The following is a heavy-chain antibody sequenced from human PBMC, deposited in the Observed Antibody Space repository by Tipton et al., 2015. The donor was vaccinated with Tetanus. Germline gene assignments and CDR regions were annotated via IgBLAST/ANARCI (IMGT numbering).Heavy chain of an antibody. D-gene: IGHD2-2*01. CDR1: GYTFTSYG. CDR2: MNPNSGKT. CDR3: VSGSSIRHGLVV. V-gene: IGHV1-8*01. J-gene: IGHJ6*02. Sequence: QSGAEVKKPGASVKVSCKASGYTFTSYGINWVRQATGQGFDWMGWMNPNSGKTASAQKFQGRVTMTTNTSITTAYMELNRLRSEDTAVYYCVSGSSIRHGLVVWGHGTTVAVSS.